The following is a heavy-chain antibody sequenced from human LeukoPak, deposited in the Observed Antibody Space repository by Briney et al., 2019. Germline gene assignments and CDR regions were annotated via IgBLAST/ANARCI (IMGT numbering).Heavy chain of an antibody. V-gene: IGHV1-18*01. CDR1: GYSFTSHG. CDR3: VRGFRGFER. Sequence: ASVKVSCKTSGYSFTSHGITWVRQAPGQGLEWMGWISPYDGNTKYLQKFQGRVTMTTDTSTSTAYMELRSLQSDDTAMYYCVRGFRGFERWGQGTLVTVSP. CDR2: ISPYDGNT. J-gene: IGHJ4*02. D-gene: IGHD3-9*01.